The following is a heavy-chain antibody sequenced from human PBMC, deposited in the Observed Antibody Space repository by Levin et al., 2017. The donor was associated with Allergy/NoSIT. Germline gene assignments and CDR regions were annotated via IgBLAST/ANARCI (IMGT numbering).Heavy chain of an antibody. CDR3: ARDHHDYGDPTVDY. V-gene: IGHV3-48*01. D-gene: IGHD4-17*01. J-gene: IGHJ4*02. Sequence: PGGSLRLSCAASGFTFSSYTMNWVRQAPGKGLEWVSYISSSSSTIYYADSVKGRFTISRDNAKNSLYLQMNSLRAEDTAVYYCARDHHDYGDPTVDYWGQGTLVTVSS. CDR1: GFTFSSYT. CDR2: ISSSSSTI.